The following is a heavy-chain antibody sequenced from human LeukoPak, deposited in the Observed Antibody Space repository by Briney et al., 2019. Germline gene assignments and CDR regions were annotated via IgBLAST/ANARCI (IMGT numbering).Heavy chain of an antibody. J-gene: IGHJ6*03. V-gene: IGHV4-39*07. CDR2: IYFTGNT. Sequence: SETLSHTCTVSGDSINTDGYYWGWIRQPPGKGLEWIGSIYFTGNTYYNPSLRSRVTISVDTSKSQFSLKLNSVTAADTAVYFCARGTVYSSSPLHYYYYMDVWGKGVTVTVSS. CDR3: ARGTVYSSSPLHYYYYMDV. D-gene: IGHD6-6*01. CDR1: GDSINTDGYY.